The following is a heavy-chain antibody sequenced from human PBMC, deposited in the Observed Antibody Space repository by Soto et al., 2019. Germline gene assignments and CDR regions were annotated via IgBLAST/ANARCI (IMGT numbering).Heavy chain of an antibody. CDR2: FDPEDGET. Sequence: GASVKVSCKVSGYTLTELSMHWVRQAPGKGLEWMGGFDPEDGETIYAQKFQGRVTMTEDTSTDTAYMELSSLRSEDTAVYYCATSLCSGGSCYFDYWGQGTLVTVSS. J-gene: IGHJ4*02. CDR1: GYTLTELS. D-gene: IGHD2-15*01. CDR3: ATSLCSGGSCYFDY. V-gene: IGHV1-24*01.